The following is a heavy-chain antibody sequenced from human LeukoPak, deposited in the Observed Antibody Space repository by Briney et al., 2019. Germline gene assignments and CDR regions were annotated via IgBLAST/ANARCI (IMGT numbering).Heavy chain of an antibody. CDR1: GDSITSSKW. CDR3: ASGSHAVTAHFDY. J-gene: IGHJ4*02. V-gene: IGHV4-4*02. CDR2: IYHSGAT. D-gene: IGHD3-16*01. Sequence: GTLSLTCAVSGDSITSSKWWSWVRRSPEKGLEWIGKIYHSGATNYNPSLKSRVTMSVDKSKNQFSLNLSSVTAADTAVYYCASGSHAVTAHFDYWGQGTLVTVSS.